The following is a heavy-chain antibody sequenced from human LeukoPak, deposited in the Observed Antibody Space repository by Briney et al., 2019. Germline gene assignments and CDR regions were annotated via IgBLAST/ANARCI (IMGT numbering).Heavy chain of an antibody. Sequence: ASVKVSCKASGGTFSSYAISWVRQAPGQGLEWMGGIIPIFGTANYAQKLQGRVTMTTDTSTSTAYMELRSLRSDDTAVYYCARSGGVELLLGSSDYWGQGTLVTVSS. CDR1: GGTFSSYA. CDR3: ARSGGVELLLGSSDY. D-gene: IGHD1-7*01. J-gene: IGHJ4*02. CDR2: IIPIFGTA. V-gene: IGHV1-69*05.